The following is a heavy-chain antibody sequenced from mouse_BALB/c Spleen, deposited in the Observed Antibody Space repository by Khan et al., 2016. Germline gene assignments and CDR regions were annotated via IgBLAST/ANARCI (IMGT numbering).Heavy chain of an antibody. J-gene: IGHJ4*01. D-gene: IGHD1-2*01. Sequence: QVQLQQPGTELPRPGASVKLSCKASGYTFTDYYLHWVMQRTGQGLEWIGEIFPGSGSTYYNETFKGKASLTADTSSSTAYMQLSSLTSEDSAVYVCARSYYGYFAMDYWGHGASVTVSS. CDR2: IFPGSGST. CDR3: ARSYYGYFAMDY. V-gene: IGHV1-77*01. CDR1: GYTFTDYY.